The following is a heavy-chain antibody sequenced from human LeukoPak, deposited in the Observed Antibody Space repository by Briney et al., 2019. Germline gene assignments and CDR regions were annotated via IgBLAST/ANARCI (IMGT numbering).Heavy chain of an antibody. J-gene: IGHJ4*02. CDR3: TTWVGAHFDF. CDR2: IDGPTFRT. CDR1: GFTFSKYA. V-gene: IGHV3-23*01. D-gene: IGHD1-26*01. Sequence: GGSLRLSCAASGFTFSKYAMHWVRQAPGKGLEWVSTIDGPTFRTHYADSVMGRFTISRDNSKNTLYLQMNSLRAEDAAVYFCTTWVGAHFDFWGQGTLVTVSS.